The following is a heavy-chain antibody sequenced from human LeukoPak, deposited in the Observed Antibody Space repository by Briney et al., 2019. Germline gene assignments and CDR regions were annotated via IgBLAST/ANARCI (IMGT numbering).Heavy chain of an antibody. CDR3: AKDYDFWSGFFDY. Sequence: GGSLRLSCAASGFTFSSYAMSWVRQAPGMGLEWVSAISGSGGSTYYADSVKGRFTISRDNSKNTLYLQMNSLRAEDTAVYYCAKDYDFWSGFFDYWGQGTLVTVSS. J-gene: IGHJ4*02. CDR1: GFTFSSYA. CDR2: ISGSGGST. D-gene: IGHD3-3*01. V-gene: IGHV3-23*01.